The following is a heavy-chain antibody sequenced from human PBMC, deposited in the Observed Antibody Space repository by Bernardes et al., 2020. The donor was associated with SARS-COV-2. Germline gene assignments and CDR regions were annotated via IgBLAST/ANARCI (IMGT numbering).Heavy chain of an antibody. CDR1: GFTFSDHG. V-gene: IGHV3-30*03. CDR2: ISYDESDK. Sequence: GGSLRLSCAASGFTFSDHGMHWVRQAPGKGLEWVALISYDESDKNYADSVRGRFTISRDNSKNTLYLQMNSLRDEDTAVYYCAREVWSGSNWFDPWGQGTLVTVSS. CDR3: AREVWSGSNWFDP. J-gene: IGHJ5*02. D-gene: IGHD3-3*01.